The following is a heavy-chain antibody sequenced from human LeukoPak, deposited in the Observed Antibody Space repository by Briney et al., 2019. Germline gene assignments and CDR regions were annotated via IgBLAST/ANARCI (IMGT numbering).Heavy chain of an antibody. CDR1: GFTFSSYA. CDR3: AKYPATSTVTYYFDY. J-gene: IGHJ4*02. CDR2: ISSNGGST. V-gene: IGHV3-64*01. Sequence: PGGSLRLSCAASGFTFSSYAMHWVRQAPGKGLEYVSAISSNGGSTYYVNSVKGRFTISRDNSKNTLYLQMGSLRAEDMAVYYCAKYPATSTVTYYFDYWGQGTLVTVSS. D-gene: IGHD4-17*01.